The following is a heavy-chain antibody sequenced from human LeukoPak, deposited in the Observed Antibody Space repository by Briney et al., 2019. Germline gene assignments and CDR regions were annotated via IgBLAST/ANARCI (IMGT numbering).Heavy chain of an antibody. CDR1: GGTFSSYA. Sequence: SVKVSCKASGGTFSSYAISWVRQAPGQGLECMGRIIPILGIANYAQKFQGRVTITADKSTSTAYMELSSLRSEDTAVYYCALGYCSGGSCYRYWFDPWGQGTLVTVSS. CDR2: IIPILGIA. D-gene: IGHD2-15*01. V-gene: IGHV1-69*04. CDR3: ALGYCSGGSCYRYWFDP. J-gene: IGHJ5*02.